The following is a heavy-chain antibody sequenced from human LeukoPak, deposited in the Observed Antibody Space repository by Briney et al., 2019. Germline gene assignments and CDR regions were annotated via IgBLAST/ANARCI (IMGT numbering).Heavy chain of an antibody. CDR2: ISSTGGTT. Sequence: PGGSLRLSCAASGFTFSSYAMSRVRQPPGKGLEWVSSISSTGGTTYYADSVKGRFTISRDNSKNTLYLQMNSLRAEDTAIYYCAKNGDRGAYCTGGACYPYFYYYMDVWGKGTTVTI. V-gene: IGHV3-23*01. CDR1: GFTFSSYA. D-gene: IGHD2-8*02. CDR3: AKNGDRGAYCTGGACYPYFYYYMDV. J-gene: IGHJ6*03.